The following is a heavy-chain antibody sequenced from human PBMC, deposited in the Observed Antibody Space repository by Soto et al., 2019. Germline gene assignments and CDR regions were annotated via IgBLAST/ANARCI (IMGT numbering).Heavy chain of an antibody. CDR3: AGARIFYGLDV. V-gene: IGHV1-18*01. Sequence: QVQLVQSGAEVKKPGASVKVSCKASGYTFTSFGISWVRQAPGQGLEWMGWINAYNVYNGNTNYAQNLQGRVTMTTDTSTSTAYMELRSLRSDDTAVYYCAGARIFYGLDVWGQGTTVTVSS. CDR1: GYTFTSFG. D-gene: IGHD2-15*01. CDR2: INAYNVYNGNT. J-gene: IGHJ6*02.